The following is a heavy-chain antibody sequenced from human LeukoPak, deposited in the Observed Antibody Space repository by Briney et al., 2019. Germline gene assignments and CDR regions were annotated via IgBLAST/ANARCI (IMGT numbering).Heavy chain of an antibody. CDR3: ARYDSTGLDY. CDR2: IYTSGST. D-gene: IGHD3-22*01. J-gene: IGHJ4*02. CDR1: GGSISGYY. Sequence: SETLSLTCTASGGSISGYYWSWIRQTAGKGLEWIGRIYTSGSTDYNPSLKSRVTMSVDTSKNQFSLKLSSVTAADTAVYYCARYDSTGLDYWGQGTLVTVSS. V-gene: IGHV4-4*07.